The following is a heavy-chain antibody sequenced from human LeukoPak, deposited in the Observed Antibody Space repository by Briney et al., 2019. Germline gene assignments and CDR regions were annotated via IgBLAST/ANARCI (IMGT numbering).Heavy chain of an antibody. J-gene: IGHJ3*02. CDR2: IIPIFGTA. CDR3: ARDLVAHYYDSSGHSFRHAFDI. CDR1: GGTFSSYA. D-gene: IGHD3-22*01. Sequence: SVKVSCKASGGTFSSYAISWVRQAPGQGLEWMGGIIPIFGTANYAQKFQGRVTITTDESTSTAYMELSSPRSEDTAVYYCARDLVAHYYDSSGHSFRHAFDIWGQGTMVTVSS. V-gene: IGHV1-69*05.